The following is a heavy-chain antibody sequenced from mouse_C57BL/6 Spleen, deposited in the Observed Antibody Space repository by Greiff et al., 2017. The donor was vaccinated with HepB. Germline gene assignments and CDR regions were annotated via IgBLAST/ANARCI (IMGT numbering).Heavy chain of an antibody. Sequence: VQLQQSGPELVKPGASVKISCKASGYAFSSSWMNWVKQRPGKGLEWIGRIYPGDGDTNYNGKFKGKATLTADKSSSTAYMQLSSLTSEDSAVYFCARERGYYYGTPYFGCWGQGTTLTVAS. D-gene: IGHD1-1*01. V-gene: IGHV1-82*01. J-gene: IGHJ2*01. CDR1: GYAFSSSW. CDR3: ARERGYYYGTPYFGC. CDR2: IYPGDGDT.